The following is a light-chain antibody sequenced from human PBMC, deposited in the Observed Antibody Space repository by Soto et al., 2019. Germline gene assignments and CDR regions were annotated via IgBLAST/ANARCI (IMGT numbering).Light chain of an antibody. J-gene: IGKJ1*01. CDR1: QSVSSY. CDR2: DAS. V-gene: IGKV3-11*01. CDR3: QQRSNWPLT. Sequence: EIVLTQSPATLSLSPGERATLSCRASQSVSSYLACYQQKPGQAPRLLIYDASNRATVIPARFSGSGSGTAFPLTISSLEPEDFAVYYCQQRSNWPLTFGHGTKVEIK.